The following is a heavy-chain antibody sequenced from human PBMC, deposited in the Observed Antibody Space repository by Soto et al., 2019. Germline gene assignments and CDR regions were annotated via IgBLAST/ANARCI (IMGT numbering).Heavy chain of an antibody. V-gene: IGHV3-30-3*01. CDR1: GFTFSSYA. Sequence: LRLSCAASGFTFSSYAMHWVRQAPGKGLEWVAVISYDGSNKYYADSVKGRFTISRDNSKNTLYLQMNSLRADDTAVYYCSRGPSSLTRFDYWGQGTLVTVSS. J-gene: IGHJ4*02. D-gene: IGHD2-2*01. CDR2: ISYDGSNK. CDR3: SRGPSSLTRFDY.